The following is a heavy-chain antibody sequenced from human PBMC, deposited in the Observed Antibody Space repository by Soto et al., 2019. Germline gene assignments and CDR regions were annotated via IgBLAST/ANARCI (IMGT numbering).Heavy chain of an antibody. V-gene: IGHV4-59*01. CDR2: IYYSGST. D-gene: IGHD6-13*01. Sequence: PSETLSLTCTVSGGSISSYYWSWIRQPPGKGLEWIGYIYYSGSTNYNPSLKSRVTISVDTSKNQFSLKLSSVTAADTAVYYCARGRWDSSSWSYYYYYYMDVWGKGTTVIVSS. CDR3: ARGRWDSSSWSYYYYYYMDV. CDR1: GGSISSYY. J-gene: IGHJ6*03.